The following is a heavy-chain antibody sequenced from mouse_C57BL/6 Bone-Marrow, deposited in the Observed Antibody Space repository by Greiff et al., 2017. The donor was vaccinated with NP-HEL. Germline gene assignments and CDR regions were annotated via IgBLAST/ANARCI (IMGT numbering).Heavy chain of an antibody. V-gene: IGHV1-75*01. J-gene: IGHJ2*01. Sequence: QVQLQQSGPELVKPGASVKISCKASGYTFTDYYINWVKQRPGQGLEWIGWIFPGSGSTYYNEKFKGKATLTVDKSSSTAYMLLSSLTSEDSAVYFCARSGWLLLPYYFDYWGQGTTLTVSS. CDR2: IFPGSGST. CDR3: ARSGWLLLPYYFDY. CDR1: GYTFTDYY. D-gene: IGHD2-3*01.